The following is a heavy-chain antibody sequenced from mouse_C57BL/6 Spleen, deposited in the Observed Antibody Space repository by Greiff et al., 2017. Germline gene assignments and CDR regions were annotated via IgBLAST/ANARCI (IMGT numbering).Heavy chain of an antibody. V-gene: IGHV1-62-2*01. CDR1: GYTFTEYT. Sequence: QVQLQQSGAELVKPGASVKLSCKASGYTFTEYTIHWVKQRSGQGLEWIGWFYPGSGSIKYNEKFKDKATLTADKSSSPVYMELSRLTSEDSAVYFCARQEGYYSKREGMDYWGQGTTLTVSS. CDR2: FYPGSGSI. J-gene: IGHJ2*01. D-gene: IGHD2-5*01. CDR3: ARQEGYYSKREGMDY.